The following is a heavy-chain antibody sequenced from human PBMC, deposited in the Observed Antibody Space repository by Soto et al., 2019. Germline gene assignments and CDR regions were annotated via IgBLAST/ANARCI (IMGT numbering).Heavy chain of an antibody. J-gene: IGHJ6*03. V-gene: IGHV1-46*03. Sequence: QVQLVQSGAEVKKPGASVKVSCKASGYTFINYYIHWVRQAPGQGLEWMGVINPNGGSTVYAQKLQGRVTLTRDTSTSTVYVELSSLRSDDTAVYFCVRATAARQMDFSYHYYLHIWGKGTTVTVSS. CDR2: INPNGGST. D-gene: IGHD6-6*01. CDR1: GYTFINYY. CDR3: VRATAARQMDFSYHYYLHI.